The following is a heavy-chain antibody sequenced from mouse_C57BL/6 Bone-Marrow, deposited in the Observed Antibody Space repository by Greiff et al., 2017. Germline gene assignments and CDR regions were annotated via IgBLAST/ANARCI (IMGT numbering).Heavy chain of an antibody. CDR1: GYTFTSYG. CDR2: IYPRSGNT. Sequence: VQLQQSGAELARPGASVKLSCKASGYTFTSYGISWVKQRPGQGLEWIGEIYPRSGNTNYNQKFKGKATLTVDKSSSTAYMEFRSLTAEYSAVYFYARGVWRIAYWGQGTLVTVSA. CDR3: ARGVWRIAY. J-gene: IGHJ3*01. V-gene: IGHV1-81*01.